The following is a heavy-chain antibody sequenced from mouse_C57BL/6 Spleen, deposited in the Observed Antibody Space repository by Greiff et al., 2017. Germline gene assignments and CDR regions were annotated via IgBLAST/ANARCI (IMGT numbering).Heavy chain of an antibody. CDR1: GYTFTSYG. Sequence: VQLQQSGAELARPGASVKLSCKASGYTFTSYGISWVKQRTGQGLEWIGEIYPRSGNTYYNEKFKGKATLTADKSSSTAYMELRSLTSEDSAVYFCARSGYDEGAEAWFAYWGQGTLVTVSA. J-gene: IGHJ3*01. CDR3: ARSGYDEGAEAWFAY. V-gene: IGHV1-81*01. CDR2: IYPRSGNT. D-gene: IGHD2-2*01.